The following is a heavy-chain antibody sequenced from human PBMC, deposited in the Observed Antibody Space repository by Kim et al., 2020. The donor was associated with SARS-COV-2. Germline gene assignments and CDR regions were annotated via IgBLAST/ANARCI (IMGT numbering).Heavy chain of an antibody. CDR2: ISSSSSYI. Sequence: GGSLRLSCAASGFTFSSYSMNWVRQAPGKGLEWVSSISSSSSYIYYADSVKGRFTISRDNAKNSLYLQMNSLRAEDTAVYYCARYCSSTSCAMVLDAFDIWGQGTMVTVSS. V-gene: IGHV3-21*01. D-gene: IGHD2-2*01. CDR3: ARYCSSTSCAMVLDAFDI. CDR1: GFTFSSYS. J-gene: IGHJ3*02.